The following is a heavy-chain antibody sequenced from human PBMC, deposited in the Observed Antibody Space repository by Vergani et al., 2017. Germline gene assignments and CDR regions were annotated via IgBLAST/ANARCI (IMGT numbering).Heavy chain of an antibody. V-gene: IGHV1-69*01. Sequence: QVQLVQSGAEVKKPGSSVKVSCKASGGTFSSYAISWVRQAPGQGLEWMGGIIPIFGTANYAQKFQGRVTITADESTSTAYMELSSLRSEDTAVYYCAGEGGAVVTPMPYYYYYMDVWGKGTTVTVSS. D-gene: IGHD4-23*01. CDR3: AGEGGAVVTPMPYYYYYMDV. CDR2: IIPIFGTA. J-gene: IGHJ6*03. CDR1: GGTFSSYA.